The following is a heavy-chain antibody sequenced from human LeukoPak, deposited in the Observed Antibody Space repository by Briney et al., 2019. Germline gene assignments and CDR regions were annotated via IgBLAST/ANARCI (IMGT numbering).Heavy chain of an antibody. D-gene: IGHD1-26*01. CDR1: GFSFSSYW. CDR3: ARDRGSGSYDY. V-gene: IGHV3-74*01. Sequence: GGSLRLSCAASGFSFSSYWMHWVRQGPGKGLVWVSRISIDGSTTNYADSVKGRFTISRDNAKNTLYLQMNSLRAEDTAVYYCARDRGSGSYDYWGQGTLVTV. J-gene: IGHJ4*02. CDR2: ISIDGSTT.